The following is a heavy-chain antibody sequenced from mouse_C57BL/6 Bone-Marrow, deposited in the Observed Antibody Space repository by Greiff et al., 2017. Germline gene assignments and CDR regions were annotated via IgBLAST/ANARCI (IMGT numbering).Heavy chain of an antibody. CDR2: IHPNDGDT. CDR1: GYTFPSYW. J-gene: IGHJ4*01. D-gene: IGHD2-13*01. V-gene: IGHV1-74*01. Sequence: VQLQQSGAELVKPGASVKLSCKASGYTFPSYWMHWVKQSHGPGLEWIGRIHPNDGDTNYNQKFKGKATLTVDKSSSTAYMQLSSLTSEDSAVYYCARDGDYCMDYGGQGTSVTVSS. CDR3: ARDGDYCMDY.